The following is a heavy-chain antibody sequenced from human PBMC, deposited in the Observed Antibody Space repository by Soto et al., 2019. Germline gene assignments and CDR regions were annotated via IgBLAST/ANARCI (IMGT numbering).Heavy chain of an antibody. Sequence: GGSLRLSCAASGSISTTTPLSWVRQAPGKGLEWVSTISGRGTNTYYADSVKGRFIISRDNLKNTVNLQMNGLGVEDTAIYYCATSFRYFDNWGQGTRVTVSS. CDR1: GSISTTTP. CDR3: ATSFRYFDN. CDR2: ISGRGTNT. V-gene: IGHV3-23*01. J-gene: IGHJ4*02.